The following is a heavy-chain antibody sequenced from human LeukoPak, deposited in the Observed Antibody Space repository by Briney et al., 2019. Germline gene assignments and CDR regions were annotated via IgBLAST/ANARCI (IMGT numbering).Heavy chain of an antibody. CDR2: INHSGST. D-gene: IGHD3-9*01. CDR3: ARLGTLRRYFDRRYYFDY. V-gene: IGHV4-34*01. Sequence: PSETLSLTCAVYGGSFSGYYWSWIRQPPGKGLEWIGEINHSGSTNYNPSLKSRVTISVDTSKNQFSLKLSSVTAADTAVYYCARLGTLRRYFDRRYYFDYWGQGTLVTVSS. CDR1: GGSFSGYY. J-gene: IGHJ4*02.